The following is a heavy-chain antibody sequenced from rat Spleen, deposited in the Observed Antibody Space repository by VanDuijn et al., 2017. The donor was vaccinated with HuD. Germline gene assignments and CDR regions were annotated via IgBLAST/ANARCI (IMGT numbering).Heavy chain of an antibody. CDR2: ISYDGITT. V-gene: IGHV5-20*01. J-gene: IGHJ2*01. CDR1: GFIFNNYD. Sequence: EVQLVESGGGLVQPGGSLQVSCAASGFIFNNYDMAWVRQTPTKGLEWVAAISYDGITTYYRDSVRGRFTISSDNAKTTLYLQMDSLRSEDTATYYCTRDSGSYYFDYWGQGVMVTVSS. D-gene: IGHD4-3*01. CDR3: TRDSGSYYFDY.